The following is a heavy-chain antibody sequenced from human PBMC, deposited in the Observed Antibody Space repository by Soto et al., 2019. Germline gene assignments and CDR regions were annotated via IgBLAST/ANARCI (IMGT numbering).Heavy chain of an antibody. CDR1: GLTLSYYS. J-gene: IGHJ4*02. V-gene: IGHV3-33*01. D-gene: IGHD3-10*01. CDR2: IGYDGSEK. CDR3: AISPGRGFYFHF. Sequence: QVQLVESGGGVIQPGRSLRLSCAESGLTLSYYSMHWVRQAPGKGLEWVSFIGYDGSEKQYADSVKGRFTISRDKSKKTLDLQMNSLRAEDTAVYHCAISPGRGFYFHFWGPGTLVTVSS.